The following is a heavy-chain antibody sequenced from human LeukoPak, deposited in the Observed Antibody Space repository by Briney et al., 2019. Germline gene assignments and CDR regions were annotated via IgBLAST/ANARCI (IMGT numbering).Heavy chain of an antibody. Sequence: GGSLRLSCAASGFTFSSYSMNWVRQAPGKGLEWVSSISSSSYIYYADSVKGRFTISRDNAKNSLNLQMNSLRAEDTAVYYCAAAAGDGYYYYGMDVWGQGTTVTVSS. CDR3: AAAAGDGYYYYGMDV. CDR2: ISSSSYI. D-gene: IGHD6-13*01. J-gene: IGHJ6*02. CDR1: GFTFSSYS. V-gene: IGHV3-21*01.